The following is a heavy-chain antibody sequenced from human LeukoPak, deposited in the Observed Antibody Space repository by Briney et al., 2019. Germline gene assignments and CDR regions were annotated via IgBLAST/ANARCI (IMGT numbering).Heavy chain of an antibody. V-gene: IGHV3-38-3*01. CDR2: ISGGST. CDR3: AKAGMRFGELLYHLSYYFDY. D-gene: IGHD3-10*01. CDR1: GFTFSSYE. J-gene: IGHJ4*02. Sequence: GGSLRLSCAASGFTFSSYEMNWVRQAPGKGLEWVSSISGGSTYYADSRKGRFTISRDNSKNTLHLQMNSLRAEDTALYYCAKAGMRFGELLYHLSYYFDYWGQGTLVTVSS.